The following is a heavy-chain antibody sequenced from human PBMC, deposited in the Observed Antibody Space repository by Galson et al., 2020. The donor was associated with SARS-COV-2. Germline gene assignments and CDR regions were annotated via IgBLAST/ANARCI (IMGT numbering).Heavy chain of an antibody. Sequence: SLKISCAASGFTFDNYAMHWVRQVPGKGLEWVSSISWNSNSIGYADSVKGRFTISRDSAKKSLFLQMNSLRPEDTALYYCAKDSYRRAFDVWGQGTMVTVSS. CDR3: AKDSYRRAFDV. CDR2: ISWNSNSI. J-gene: IGHJ3*01. D-gene: IGHD5-12*01. CDR1: GFTFDNYA. V-gene: IGHV3-9*01.